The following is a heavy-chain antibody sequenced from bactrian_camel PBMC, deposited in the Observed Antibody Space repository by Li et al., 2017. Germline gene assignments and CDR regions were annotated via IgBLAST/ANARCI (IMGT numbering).Heavy chain of an antibody. J-gene: IGHJ6*01. CDR3: GADLRYPCGGVEGISDANFAY. V-gene: IGHV3S53*01. CDR1: EYLYSDHC. CDR2: IDANGKT. D-gene: IGHD7*01. Sequence: HVQLVESGGGSVHAGGSLTLSCLASEYLYSDHCLAWFRQAPGKAREKVAGIDANGKTNYADSVKGRFTISKDNARNTLYLQMNSLKPEDTALYYCGADLRYPCGGVEGISDANFAYWGQGTQVTVS.